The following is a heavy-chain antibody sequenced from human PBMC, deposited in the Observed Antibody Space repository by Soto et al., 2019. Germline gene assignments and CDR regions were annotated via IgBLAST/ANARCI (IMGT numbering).Heavy chain of an antibody. CDR2: INHSGST. J-gene: IGHJ4*02. V-gene: IGHV4-34*01. Sequence: PSETLSLTCAVYGGSFSGYYVSWIRQPPGKGQEWIGEINHSGSTNYNPSLKSRVTISVDTSKNQFSLKLSSVTAADTAVYYCARGHVRKPEYSGYEDIDYWGQGTLVTVSS. D-gene: IGHD5-12*01. CDR1: GGSFSGYY. CDR3: ARGHVRKPEYSGYEDIDY.